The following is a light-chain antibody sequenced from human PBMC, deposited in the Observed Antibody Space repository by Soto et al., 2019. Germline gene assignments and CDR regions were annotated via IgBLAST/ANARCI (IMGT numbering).Light chain of an antibody. Sequence: EIVLTQSPATLSLSPGDRATLSCRASQSVRSDYFAWYQQKPGQAPRVIIFGVSTRATAIPDRFTGSGSGTDFTLTISRLEPEDFALYYCQQYGNSPHTFGGGTRLEIK. CDR1: QSVRSDY. CDR2: GVS. CDR3: QQYGNSPHT. V-gene: IGKV3-20*01. J-gene: IGKJ5*01.